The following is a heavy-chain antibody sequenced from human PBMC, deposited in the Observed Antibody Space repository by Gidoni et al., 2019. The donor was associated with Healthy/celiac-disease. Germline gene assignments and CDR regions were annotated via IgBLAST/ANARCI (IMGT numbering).Heavy chain of an antibody. J-gene: IGHJ6*03. D-gene: IGHD6-13*01. CDR3: ARSGPQILIAAAGDPLYYYYYYMDV. CDR1: GYTFTSYD. V-gene: IGHV1-8*01. Sequence: QVQLVQSGAEVKKPGASVKVSCKASGYTFTSYDLNWVRQATGQGLERMGWMNPNSGNTGYAQKFQGRVTMTRNTSISTAYMELSSLGSEDTAVYYCARSGPQILIAAAGDPLYYYYYYMDVWGKGTTVTVSS. CDR2: MNPNSGNT.